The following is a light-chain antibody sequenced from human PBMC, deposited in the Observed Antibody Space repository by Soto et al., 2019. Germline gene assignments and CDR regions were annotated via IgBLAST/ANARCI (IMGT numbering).Light chain of an antibody. Sequence: EIVMTQSPATLSVSPGERATLSCRASQSVSSNLAWYQQKPDQAPRLLIYGASTRATGIPARFSGSGSGTELTLTISSLQSEDFAVYYCQQYNNWPAWTFGQGTKVEIK. CDR3: QQYNNWPAWT. V-gene: IGKV3-15*01. CDR1: QSVSSN. J-gene: IGKJ1*01. CDR2: GAS.